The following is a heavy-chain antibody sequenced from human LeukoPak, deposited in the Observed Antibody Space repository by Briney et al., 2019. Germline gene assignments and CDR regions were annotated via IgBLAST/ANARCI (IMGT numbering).Heavy chain of an antibody. CDR2: IYTSGST. CDR1: GGSISSSSYY. D-gene: IGHD2-2*01. CDR3: ARDLRTHAPGDIVVVPAAMGRGAESSYYYYMDV. J-gene: IGHJ6*03. V-gene: IGHV4-61*02. Sequence: PSETLSLTCTVSGGSISSSSYYWGWIRQPAGKGLEWIGRIYTSGSTNYNPSLKSRVTMSVDTSKNQFSLKLSSVTAADTAVYYCARDLRTHAPGDIVVVPAAMGRGAESSYYYYMDVWGKGTTVTVSS.